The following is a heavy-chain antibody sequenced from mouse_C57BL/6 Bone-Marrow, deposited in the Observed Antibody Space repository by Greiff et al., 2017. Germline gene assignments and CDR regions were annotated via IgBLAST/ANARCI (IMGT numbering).Heavy chain of an antibody. CDR3: TQITTVVATRDY. V-gene: IGHV14-4*01. D-gene: IGHD1-1*01. CDR1: GFNIKDDY. J-gene: IGHJ2*01. CDR2: IDPENGDT. Sequence: SGAELVRPGASVKLSCTASGFNIKDDYMHWVKQRPEQGLEWIGWIDPENGDTEYASKFQGKATITADTSSNTAYLQLSSLTSEDTAVYYCTQITTVVATRDYWGQGTTLTVSS.